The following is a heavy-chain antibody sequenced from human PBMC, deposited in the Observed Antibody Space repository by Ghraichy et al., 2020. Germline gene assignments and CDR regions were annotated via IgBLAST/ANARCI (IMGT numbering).Heavy chain of an antibody. J-gene: IGHJ6*02. CDR3: ARDGISAGDYGDYATPGPYGMDV. V-gene: IGHV4-59*01. CDR1: GGSISSYY. D-gene: IGHD4-17*01. Sequence: SETLSLTCTVSGGSISSYYWSWIRQPPGKGLEWIGYIYYSGSTNYNPSLKSRVTISVDTSKNQFSLKLSSVTAADTAVYYCARDGISAGDYGDYATPGPYGMDVWGQGTTVTVSS. CDR2: IYYSGST.